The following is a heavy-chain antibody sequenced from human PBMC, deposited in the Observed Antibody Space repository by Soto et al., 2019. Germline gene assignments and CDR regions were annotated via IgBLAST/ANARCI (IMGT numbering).Heavy chain of an antibody. CDR2: IYHGLNT. CDR3: ARAGGGNHLSH. D-gene: IGHD3-16*01. J-gene: IGHJ4*02. V-gene: IGHV4-30-2*01. CDR1: GASIRAGDYS. Sequence: TLSLTCVVSGASIRAGDYSSGRIRQPPGTGLVWIGYIYHGLNTYYNPSLASRVTISVDRSKNQFSLKLTSMTAADTAVYYCARAGGGNHLSHWGQGTLLTVSS.